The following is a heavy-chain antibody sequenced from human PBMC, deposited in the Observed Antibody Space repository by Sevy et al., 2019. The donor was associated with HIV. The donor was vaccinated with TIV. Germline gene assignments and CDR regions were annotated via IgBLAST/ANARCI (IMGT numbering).Heavy chain of an antibody. D-gene: IGHD3-3*01. J-gene: IGHJ4*02. Sequence: GGSLRLSCAASGFTFSSYAMHWVRQAPGKGLECVAAINSNGVTTYYADSVKGRFTISRDNSKNTLFLQMGSLRAEDMAGDYCARGGAFWSGYTDYWGQGTLVTVSS. CDR2: INSNGVTT. V-gene: IGHV3-64*02. CDR3: ARGGAFWSGYTDY. CDR1: GFTFSSYA.